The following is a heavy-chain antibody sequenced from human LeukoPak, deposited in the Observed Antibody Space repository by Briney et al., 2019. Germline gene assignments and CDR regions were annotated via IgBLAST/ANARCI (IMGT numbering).Heavy chain of an antibody. Sequence: AGGSLRLSCAASGFTFSDYYMSWIRQAPGKGLEWVSYISSSGSTIYYADSVKGGFTISRDNAKNSLYLQMNSLRAEDTAVYYCARELLLWFGEYDYWGQGTLVTVSS. CDR1: GFTFSDYY. CDR3: ARELLLWFGEYDY. J-gene: IGHJ4*02. V-gene: IGHV3-11*01. CDR2: ISSSGSTI. D-gene: IGHD3-10*01.